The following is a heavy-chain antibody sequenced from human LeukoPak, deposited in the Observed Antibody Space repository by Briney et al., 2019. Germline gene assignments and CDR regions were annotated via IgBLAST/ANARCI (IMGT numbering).Heavy chain of an antibody. CDR3: ARVSSLYYYGMDV. Sequence: LRLSCAASGFTFTSYSMNWIGQPPGKGLEWIGYIYYSGSTYYNPSLKSRVTISVDTSKNQFSLKLSSVTAADTAVYYCARVSSLYYYGMDVWSQGTTVTVSS. V-gene: IGHV4-30-4*08. D-gene: IGHD2-2*01. CDR2: IYYSGST. CDR1: GFTFTSYS. J-gene: IGHJ6*02.